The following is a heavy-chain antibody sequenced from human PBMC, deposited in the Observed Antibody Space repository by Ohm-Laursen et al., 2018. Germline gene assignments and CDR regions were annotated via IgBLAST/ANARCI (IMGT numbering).Heavy chain of an antibody. D-gene: IGHD3-22*01. CDR1: GFSLSTSGMC. CDR2: IDWKGNK. J-gene: IGHJ4*02. V-gene: IGHV2-70*11. CDR3: ARMIGYFDSSGYYPYFDY. Sequence: TQTLTLTCTLSGFSLSTSGMCVSWIRQPPGKALEWLARIDWKGNKYYNTSLKTRLTISKAASKNQVVLTMTNMDPVDTATYYCARMIGYFDSSGYYPYFDYWGQGTLVTVSS.